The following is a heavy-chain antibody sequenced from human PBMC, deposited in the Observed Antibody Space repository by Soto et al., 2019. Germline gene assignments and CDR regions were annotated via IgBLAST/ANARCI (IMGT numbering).Heavy chain of an antibody. Sequence: QVQLVQSGAEVKKPGSSVKVSCKASGGTFSSYTISWVRQAPGQGLEWMGRIIPILGIANYAQKFQGRVTITADKCTSTAYMELSSLRSEDTAVYYCASEDCSGGSCYAFMPLYWYCYLWGRGTLVTVSS. V-gene: IGHV1-69*02. CDR1: GGTFSSYT. J-gene: IGHJ2*01. CDR3: ASEDCSGGSCYAFMPLYWYCYL. CDR2: IIPILGIA. D-gene: IGHD2-15*01.